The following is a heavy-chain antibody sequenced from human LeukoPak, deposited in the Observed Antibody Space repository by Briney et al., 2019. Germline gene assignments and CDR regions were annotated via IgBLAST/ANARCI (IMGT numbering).Heavy chain of an antibody. CDR3: ARDVGSGWYGNAFDI. Sequence: GGSLRLSCAASGFTFSSYSTNWVRQAPGKGLEWVSSISSSSSYIYYADSVKGRFTISRDNAKNSLYLQMNSLRAEDTAVYYCARDVGSGWYGNAFDIWGQGTMVTVSS. CDR2: ISSSSSYI. CDR1: GFTFSSYS. D-gene: IGHD6-19*01. J-gene: IGHJ3*02. V-gene: IGHV3-21*01.